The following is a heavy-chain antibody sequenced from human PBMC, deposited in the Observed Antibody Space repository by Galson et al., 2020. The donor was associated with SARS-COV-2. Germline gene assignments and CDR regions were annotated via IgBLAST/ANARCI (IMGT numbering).Heavy chain of an antibody. CDR3: ARDWGDIVVVVAVKAYYGMDV. V-gene: IGHV3-30*03. CDR2: ISYDGSNK. Sequence: QAGGSLRLSCAASGFTFSSYGMHWVRQAPGKGLEWVAVISYDGSNKYYADSVKGRFTISRDNSKNTLYLQMNSLRAEDTAVYYCARDWGDIVVVVAVKAYYGMDVWGQGTTVTVSS. D-gene: IGHD2-15*01. CDR1: GFTFSSYG. J-gene: IGHJ6*02.